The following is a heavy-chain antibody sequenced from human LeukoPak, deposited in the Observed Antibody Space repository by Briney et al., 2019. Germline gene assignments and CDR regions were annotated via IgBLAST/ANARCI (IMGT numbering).Heavy chain of an antibody. D-gene: IGHD5-18*01. CDR2: IYYSGNT. CDR3: ARHSYGTFDY. Sequence: ASETLSLTCTVSGDSINTKSYYWGWIRQPPGKGLEWIGSIYYSGNTYCNPSLKSRVTLSIDTSKNQFSLRLSSVTAADTAVYYCARHSYGTFDYWGQGTLVTVSS. J-gene: IGHJ4*02. CDR1: GDSINTKSYY. V-gene: IGHV4-39*01.